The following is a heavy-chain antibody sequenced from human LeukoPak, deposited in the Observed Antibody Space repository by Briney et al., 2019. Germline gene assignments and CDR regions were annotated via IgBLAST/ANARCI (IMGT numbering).Heavy chain of an antibody. Sequence: GGSLRLSCAASGFTFSNYWMLWVRQAPGKGLVWVSRINSDGSSTIYADSVEGRFTISRDNAKSTLYLEISSLRVEDTAVYYCARGPSYTSSWFGLDYWGQGTRVTVSS. V-gene: IGHV3-74*01. CDR3: ARGPSYTSSWFGLDY. CDR1: GFTFSNYW. J-gene: IGHJ4*02. CDR2: INSDGSST. D-gene: IGHD6-13*01.